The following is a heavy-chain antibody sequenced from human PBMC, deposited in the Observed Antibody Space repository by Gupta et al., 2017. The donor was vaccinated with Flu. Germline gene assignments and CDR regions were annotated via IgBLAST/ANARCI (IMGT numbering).Heavy chain of an antibody. Sequence: QLQLQESGPGLVKPSETLSLTCTVSGGSISSSSYYWGWIRQPPGKGLEWIGSIYYSGSTYYNPSLKSRVTISVDTSKNQFSLKLSSVTAADTAVYYCARLRQQLKYYFDYWGQGTLVTVSS. V-gene: IGHV4-39*01. CDR1: GGSISSSSYY. J-gene: IGHJ4*02. D-gene: IGHD6-13*01. CDR3: ARLRQQLKYYFDY. CDR2: IYYSGST.